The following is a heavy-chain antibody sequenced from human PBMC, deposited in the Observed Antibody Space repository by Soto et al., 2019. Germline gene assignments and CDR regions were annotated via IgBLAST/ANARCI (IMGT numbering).Heavy chain of an antibody. CDR1: GGTFSSYA. V-gene: IGHV1-69*06. Sequence: ASVKVCCKASGGTFSSYAISWVRQAPGQGLEWMGGIIPIFGTANYAQKFQGRVTITADKSTSTAYMELSSLRSEDTAVYYCARGGLAVRGSTDYYYGMDVWGQGTTVTVSS. D-gene: IGHD3-10*01. CDR3: ARGGLAVRGSTDYYYGMDV. CDR2: IIPIFGTA. J-gene: IGHJ6*02.